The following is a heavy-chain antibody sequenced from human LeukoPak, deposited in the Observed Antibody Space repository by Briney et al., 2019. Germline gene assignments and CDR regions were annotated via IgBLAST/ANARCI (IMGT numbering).Heavy chain of an antibody. Sequence: ASVKVSCKASGYTFTAYYIHWVRQAPGQELEWMGWINPNSGGTNYAQKFQGRVTMTRDTSFSTAYMELSRLRSDDTAVYFCARDHGDYPGDYWGQGTLVTVSS. CDR2: INPNSGGT. CDR1: GYTFTAYY. D-gene: IGHD4-17*01. J-gene: IGHJ4*02. CDR3: ARDHGDYPGDY. V-gene: IGHV1-2*02.